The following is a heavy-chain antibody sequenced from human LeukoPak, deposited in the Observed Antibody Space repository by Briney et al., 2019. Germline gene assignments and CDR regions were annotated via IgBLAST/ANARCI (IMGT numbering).Heavy chain of an antibody. CDR1: GFTFSSYA. D-gene: IGHD3-3*01. J-gene: IGHJ4*02. CDR2: ISYDGSNK. Sequence: GGSLRLSCAASGFTFSSYAMHWVRQAPGKGLEWVAVISYDGSNKYYADSVKGRFTISRDNSKNTLYLQMNSLRAEDTAVYYCAKDRRRFWSGYLDYWGQGALVTVSS. V-gene: IGHV3-30-3*01. CDR3: AKDRRRFWSGYLDY.